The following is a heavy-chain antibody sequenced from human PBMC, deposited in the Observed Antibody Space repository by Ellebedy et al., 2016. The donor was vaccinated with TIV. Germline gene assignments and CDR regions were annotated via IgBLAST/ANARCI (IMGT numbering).Heavy chain of an antibody. CDR3: ASNGDKGY. D-gene: IGHD4-23*01. V-gene: IGHV1-18*01. CDR1: GYTFSSYG. Sequence: ASVKVSXXASGYTFSSYGVSWVRQAPGQGLEWMGWTSVYNGNTNYAQKLQGRVTMTTDTSTGTAYMELRSLRSDDTAVYYCASNGDKGYWGQGTLVTVSS. J-gene: IGHJ4*02. CDR2: TSVYNGNT.